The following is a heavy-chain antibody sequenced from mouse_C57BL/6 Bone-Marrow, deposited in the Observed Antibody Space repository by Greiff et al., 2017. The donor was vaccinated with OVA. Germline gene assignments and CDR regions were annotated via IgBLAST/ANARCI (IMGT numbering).Heavy chain of an antibody. V-gene: IGHV5-4*01. Sequence: EVQLVESGGGLVKPGGSLKLSCAASGFTFSSYAMSWVRQTPEKRLEWVATISDGGSYTYYPDNVKGRFTISRDNAKNNLYLQMSHLKSEDTAMYYCAREVRMDYWGQGTSVTVSS. CDR1: GFTFSSYA. J-gene: IGHJ4*01. CDR2: ISDGGSYT. CDR3: AREVRMDY. D-gene: IGHD2-2*01.